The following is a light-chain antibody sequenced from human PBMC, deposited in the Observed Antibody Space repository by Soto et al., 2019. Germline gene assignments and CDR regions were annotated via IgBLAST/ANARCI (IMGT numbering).Light chain of an antibody. J-gene: IGKJ1*01. CDR1: QNINSNY. Sequence: EIVLTQSPGTLSLSPGKRATLSCRASQNINSNYLAWYQQKPGQSPRVLMYGASSRAPGIPDRFSGSAADTDFTLTISRLEPEDFAVYYCQQYDSSPRTFGQGTKVEIK. V-gene: IGKV3-20*01. CDR2: GAS. CDR3: QQYDSSPRT.